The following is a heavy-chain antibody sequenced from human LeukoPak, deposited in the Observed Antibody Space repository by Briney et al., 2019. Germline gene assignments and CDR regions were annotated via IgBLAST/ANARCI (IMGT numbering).Heavy chain of an antibody. Sequence: GGSLRLSCAASGFTFSSYAMSWVRQTPEKGLEWVSTISASGGSTYYADSVKGLFTISRDSSKNTLYLQMNSLGAEDTAVYHCARTLRGGDWYFDYWGQGTLVTVSS. V-gene: IGHV3-23*01. CDR2: ISASGGST. CDR1: GFTFSSYA. J-gene: IGHJ4*02. CDR3: ARTLRGGDWYFDY. D-gene: IGHD2-21*02.